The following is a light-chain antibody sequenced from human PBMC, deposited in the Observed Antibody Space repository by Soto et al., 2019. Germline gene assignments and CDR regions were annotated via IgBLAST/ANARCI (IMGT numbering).Light chain of an antibody. Sequence: DIQMTQSPSSLSASVGHRVTITFRASQTINNNLNWYQQKPGQAPNLLIYSASDFHSGVPSMFSGSGAGTEFTLSISGLQPEDFATYYCQQSFRSPSTFGQGTDLEI. CDR2: SAS. J-gene: IGKJ2*01. CDR3: QQSFRSPST. CDR1: QTINNN. V-gene: IGKV1-39*01.